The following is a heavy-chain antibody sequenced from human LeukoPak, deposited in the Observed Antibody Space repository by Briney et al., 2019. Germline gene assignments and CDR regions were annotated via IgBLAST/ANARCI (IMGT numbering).Heavy chain of an antibody. CDR3: ARGVNSGYFDY. Sequence: PSETLSLTCTVSGGSITSGTYYWSWIRQPAGKGLEWIGRIYTSGSTNYNPSLKSRVTISVDTSKNHFSLKLNSVTAADTAVYYCARGVNSGYFDYCGQGTLVTVSS. V-gene: IGHV4-61*02. D-gene: IGHD1-26*01. CDR2: IYTSGST. CDR1: GGSITSGTYY. J-gene: IGHJ4*02.